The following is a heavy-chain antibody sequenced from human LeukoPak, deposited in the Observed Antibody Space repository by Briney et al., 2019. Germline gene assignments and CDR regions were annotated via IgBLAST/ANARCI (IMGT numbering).Heavy chain of an antibody. CDR3: ARDKYYYGSGSRNTDYGMDV. CDR1: GFSFSNYA. Sequence: GGSLRLSCAASGFSFSNYAMNWVRQAPGKGLEWVSSISGSGESTYYADSVRGRFSISRDNSKNTLYLQMNSLRAEDTAVYYCARDKYYYGSGSRNTDYGMDVWGRGTTVTVSS. CDR2: ISGSGEST. J-gene: IGHJ6*02. V-gene: IGHV3-23*01. D-gene: IGHD3-10*01.